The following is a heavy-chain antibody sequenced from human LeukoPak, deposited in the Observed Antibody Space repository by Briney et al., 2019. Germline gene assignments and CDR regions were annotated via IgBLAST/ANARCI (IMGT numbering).Heavy chain of an antibody. CDR1: GFTFSSYS. CDR3: ARQVSDALDI. CDR2: ISHEGSNE. V-gene: IGHV3-30*03. D-gene: IGHD6-6*01. Sequence: GGSLRLSCAASGFTFSSYSMHWVRQAPGKGLEGVAVISHEGSNEYFEDSVKGRFTISRDNSKNTLYLQMNSLRAEDTATYYCARQVSDALDIWGQGTMVIVSS. J-gene: IGHJ3*02.